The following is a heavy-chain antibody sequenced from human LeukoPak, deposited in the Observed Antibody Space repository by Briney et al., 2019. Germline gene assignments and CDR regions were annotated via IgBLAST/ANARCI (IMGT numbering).Heavy chain of an antibody. CDR2: IKQDGSEK. CDR3: ASYSKDSFDS. Sequence: GGSLRLSCAASGFTFGNYWMSWVRQAPGKGLEWVANIKQDGSEKYYVDSVKGRFTVSRDNAKNPLYLQMNSLRAEDTAVYYCASYSKDSFDSWGQGTLVTVSS. CDR1: GFTFGNYW. V-gene: IGHV3-7*01. J-gene: IGHJ4*02. D-gene: IGHD4-11*01.